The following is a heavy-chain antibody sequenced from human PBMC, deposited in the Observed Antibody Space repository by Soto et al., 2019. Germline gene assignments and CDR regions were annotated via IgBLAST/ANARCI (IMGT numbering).Heavy chain of an antibody. Sequence: QVQLVESGGGVVQPGRSLRLSCAASGFTFSSYGMHWVRQAPGKGLEWVAVISYDGSNKYYADSVKGRFSISRDNSKNTLYLQMNSLRAEDTAVYYCAKGYSNHGLYYYSGMYVWGQGTTVTVSS. V-gene: IGHV3-30*18. CDR3: AKGYSNHGLYYYSGMYV. D-gene: IGHD4-4*01. CDR1: GFTFSSYG. J-gene: IGHJ6*02. CDR2: ISYDGSNK.